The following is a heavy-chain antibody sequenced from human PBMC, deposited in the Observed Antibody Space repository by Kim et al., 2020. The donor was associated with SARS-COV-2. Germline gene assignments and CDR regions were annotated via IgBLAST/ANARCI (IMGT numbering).Heavy chain of an antibody. J-gene: IGHJ4*02. CDR3: AGHDDILTGYDY. D-gene: IGHD3-9*01. Sequence: NYSPSFQGHVTISADKSIRTAYLQWSSLKASDTAMYYCAGHDDILTGYDYWGQGTLVTVSS. V-gene: IGHV5-10-1*01.